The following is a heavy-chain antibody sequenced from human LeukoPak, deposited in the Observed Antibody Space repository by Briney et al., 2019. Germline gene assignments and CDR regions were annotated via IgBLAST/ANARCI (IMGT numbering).Heavy chain of an antibody. J-gene: IGHJ4*02. V-gene: IGHV3-7*03. CDR1: GFTFSSYW. CDR2: IKQDGSEK. Sequence: PGGSLRLSCAASGFTFSSYWMSWVRQAPGKGLEWVANIKQDGSEKYYVDSVKGRFTISRDNAKNSLYLQINSLRAEDTAVYYCARDRIAAAGTSKSFDYWGQGTLVTVSS. CDR3: ARDRIAAAGTSKSFDY. D-gene: IGHD6-13*01.